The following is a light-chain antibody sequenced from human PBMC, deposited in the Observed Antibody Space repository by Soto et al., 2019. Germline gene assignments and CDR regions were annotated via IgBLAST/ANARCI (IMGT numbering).Light chain of an antibody. Sequence: EIVLTQSPGSLSLSPGERATLSSSASQSVSSSHLAWYQQKPGQAPRLLIYGASNRATGIPDRFTGSGSGTDFTLTISRLEPEDFAVYYCQQYGISPRTFGQGTRVEIK. CDR1: QSVSSSH. CDR3: QQYGISPRT. J-gene: IGKJ5*01. V-gene: IGKV3-20*01. CDR2: GAS.